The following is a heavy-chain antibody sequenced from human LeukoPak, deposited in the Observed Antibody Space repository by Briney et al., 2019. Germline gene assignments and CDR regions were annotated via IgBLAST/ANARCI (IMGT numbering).Heavy chain of an antibody. Sequence: GASVKVSCRASGYSFSAYYAHWVRQAPGQGLEWMGWMNPHSGAPTYAQKFKGRVTMTRDTSSSTDYMELSSLTSDDTAVYYCARGRGYSYGYGDYWGQGTLVTVSS. CDR2: MNPHSGAP. J-gene: IGHJ4*02. CDR1: GYSFSAYY. CDR3: ARGRGYSYGYGDY. V-gene: IGHV1-2*02. D-gene: IGHD5-18*01.